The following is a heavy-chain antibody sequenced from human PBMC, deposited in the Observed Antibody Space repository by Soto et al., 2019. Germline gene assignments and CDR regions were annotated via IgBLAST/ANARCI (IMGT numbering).Heavy chain of an antibody. Sequence: PSETLSLTCTVSGGSISSYYWSWIRQPPGKGLEWIGYIYYSGSTNYNPSLKSRVTISVDTSKNQFSLKLSSVTAADTAVYYCAGRGYYGSGVNGFDIWGQGTMVTVS. D-gene: IGHD3-10*01. CDR2: IYYSGST. V-gene: IGHV4-59*01. CDR1: GGSISSYY. CDR3: AGRGYYGSGVNGFDI. J-gene: IGHJ3*02.